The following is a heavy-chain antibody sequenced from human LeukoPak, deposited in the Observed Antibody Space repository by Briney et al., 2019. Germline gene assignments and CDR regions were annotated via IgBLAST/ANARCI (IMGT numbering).Heavy chain of an antibody. J-gene: IGHJ4*02. CDR2: ISYDGSNK. CDR1: GFTFSSYG. Sequence: GGSLRLSCAASGFTFSSYGMHWVRQAPGKGLEWVAVISYDGSNKYYADSVKGRFTISRDNSKNTLYLQMNSLRAEDTAVYYCASFSYGQLFDYWGQGTLVTVSS. CDR3: ASFSYGQLFDY. D-gene: IGHD5-18*01. V-gene: IGHV3-30*03.